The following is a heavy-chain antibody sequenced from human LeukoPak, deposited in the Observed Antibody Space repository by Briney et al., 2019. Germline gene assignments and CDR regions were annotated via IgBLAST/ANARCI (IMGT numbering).Heavy chain of an antibody. D-gene: IGHD3-3*01. CDR1: GYTFTSYD. CDR2: MNPNSGNT. J-gene: IGHJ6*03. V-gene: IGHV1-8*01. Sequence: ASVKVSCKASGYTFTSYDINWVRQATGQGLEWLGWMNPNSGNTGYEQKFQGRVTMTRNTSISTAYMELRSLRSDDTAVYYCARDNKKIYDFWSADNYYYYYMDVWGKGTTVTVSS. CDR3: ARDNKKIYDFWSADNYYYYYMDV.